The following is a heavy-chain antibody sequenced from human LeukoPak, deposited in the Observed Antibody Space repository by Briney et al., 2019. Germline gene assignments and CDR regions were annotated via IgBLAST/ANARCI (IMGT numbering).Heavy chain of an antibody. J-gene: IGHJ3*02. CDR2: ISTGSSYI. CDR3: ARFKGYQPLDAFDI. Sequence: AGGSLRLSCAASGFTFSSYTMNWVRQAPGKGLEWVSSISTGSSYIYYANSVKGRFTISRDNAKNSLYLQMNSLRAEDTALYHCARFKGYQPLDAFDIWGQGTMVTVSS. V-gene: IGHV3-21*04. D-gene: IGHD2-2*01. CDR1: GFTFSSYT.